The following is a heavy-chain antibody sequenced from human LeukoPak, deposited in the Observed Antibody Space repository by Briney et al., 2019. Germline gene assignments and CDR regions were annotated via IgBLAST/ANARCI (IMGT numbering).Heavy chain of an antibody. V-gene: IGHV3-48*04. D-gene: IGHD6-13*01. Sequence: GSLRLSCAASEFTFVRYAMNWVRQAPGKGLEWVSYISSSSFKIGYADSVKGRFPISRDNSKTSLYLQMDSLRVEDTAVSYCVRDPSYGSSWYYYMDVWGKGTTVTVSS. CDR2: ISSSSFKI. J-gene: IGHJ6*03. CDR3: VRDPSYGSSWYYYMDV. CDR1: EFTFVRYA.